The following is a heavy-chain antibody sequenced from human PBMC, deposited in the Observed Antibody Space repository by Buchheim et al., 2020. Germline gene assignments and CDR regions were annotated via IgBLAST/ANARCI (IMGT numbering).Heavy chain of an antibody. J-gene: IGHJ4*02. CDR1: GGSISSGGSY. Sequence: QVQLQESGPGLVKPSQTLSLTCTVSGGSISSGGSYWSWIRQHPGKGLELIGYLYSSGSTYSTPSLKSRVTISLDTSQHQFSLKLSSVTAADTAVYYCARDDNWIFDYWGQGTL. V-gene: IGHV4-31*03. CDR2: LYSSGST. D-gene: IGHD1-1*01. CDR3: ARDDNWIFDY.